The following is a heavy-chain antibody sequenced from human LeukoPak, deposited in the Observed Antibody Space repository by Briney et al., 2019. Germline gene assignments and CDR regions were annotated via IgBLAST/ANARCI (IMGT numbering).Heavy chain of an antibody. J-gene: IGHJ4*02. CDR2: IYPSGST. D-gene: IGHD5-12*01. V-gene: IGHV4-4*07. CDR3: ARDRSGYSEYYFDY. CDR1: GGSTNTYC. Sequence: SETLSLTCTVSGGSTNTYCWSWIRQPAEKGMEWIGRIYPSGSTYYNPSLKSRVTISIDKSKNQFSLRLTSVTAADTAVYYCARDRSGYSEYYFDYWGQGSLVTVSS.